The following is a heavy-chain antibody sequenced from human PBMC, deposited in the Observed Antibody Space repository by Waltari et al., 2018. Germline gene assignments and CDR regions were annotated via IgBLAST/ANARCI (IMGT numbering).Heavy chain of an antibody. D-gene: IGHD5-12*01. V-gene: IGHV4-39*01. CDR3: ATYIGASLGAAAFDV. CDR1: GVSINTNRHY. CDR2: ISYNGAT. Sequence: QLQLQESGPGLVKPSETLSLPCSVAGVSINTNRHYWGWIRQPPGQGLEWIGTISYNGATYSSPSLRSRVTIFRDTSKNQLSLKLGSVTAADTAFYYCATYIGASLGAAAFDVWGQGTMVTVSS. J-gene: IGHJ3*01.